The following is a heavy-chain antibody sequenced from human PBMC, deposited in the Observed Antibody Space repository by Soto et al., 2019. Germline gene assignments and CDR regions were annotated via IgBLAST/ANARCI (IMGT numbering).Heavy chain of an antibody. CDR3: ARVRAGFDP. J-gene: IGHJ5*02. V-gene: IGHV4-34*01. CDR2: IDHSGYT. D-gene: IGHD3-3*01. Sequence: SETLSLTCAVYGGSFSGYYWNWIRQPPGKGLEWIGEIDHSGYTNYNPSLKSRVTISVDTSKNQFSLRLTSVTAADTAVYYCARVRAGFDPWGRGTLVTVSS. CDR1: GGSFSGYY.